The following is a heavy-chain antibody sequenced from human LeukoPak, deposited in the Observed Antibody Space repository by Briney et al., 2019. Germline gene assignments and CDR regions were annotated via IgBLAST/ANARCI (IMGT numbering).Heavy chain of an antibody. V-gene: IGHV3-11*01. Sequence: GGSLILSCAASGFAFSDYYMSWIRQAPGKGLEWVSYISSSGSTIYYADSVKGRFTISRDNAKNSLYLQMNSLRAEDTAVYYCARDHGGIVVVPAAIEFWGQGTLVTVSS. CDR1: GFAFSDYY. J-gene: IGHJ4*02. CDR2: ISSSGSTI. D-gene: IGHD2-2*02. CDR3: ARDHGGIVVVPAAIEF.